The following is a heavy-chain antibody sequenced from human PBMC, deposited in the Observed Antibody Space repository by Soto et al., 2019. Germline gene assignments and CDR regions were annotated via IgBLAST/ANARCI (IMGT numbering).Heavy chain of an antibody. Sequence: SETLSLTCTVSGGSISSYYWSWIRQPPGKGLEWIGYIYYSGSTNYNPSLKSRVTISVDTSKNQFSLKLSSVTAADTAVYYCARLEAAAGIIYYYYGMDVWGQGTTVTVS. CDR3: ARLEAAAGIIYYYYGMDV. CDR2: IYYSGST. CDR1: GGSISSYY. J-gene: IGHJ6*02. D-gene: IGHD6-13*01. V-gene: IGHV4-59*08.